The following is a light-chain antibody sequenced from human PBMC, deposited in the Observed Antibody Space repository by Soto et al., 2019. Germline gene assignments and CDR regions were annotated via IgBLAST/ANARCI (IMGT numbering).Light chain of an antibody. CDR3: QQRSNWPLIT. CDR2: DAY. J-gene: IGKJ5*01. V-gene: IGKV3-11*01. Sequence: EIAFTHSAATLSLSQGERATISCRSSQSISRYLAWYQQKPGQAPRLIIYDAYNGATGIPDTFSGSGSGTDFTLTIRSLEPEDFAVYYCQQRSNWPLITFGQGTQREIK. CDR1: QSISRY.